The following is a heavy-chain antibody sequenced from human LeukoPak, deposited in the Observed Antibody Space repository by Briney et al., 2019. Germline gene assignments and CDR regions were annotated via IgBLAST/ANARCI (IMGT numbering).Heavy chain of an antibody. CDR3: AKHTYYYESSGTTALFDY. Sequence: QAGGSLRLSCAASGFTFSSYVMHWVRQAPGKGLEWVAFIRYDGTNRYYADSVKGRFTISRDNSKNTLYLQMNSLRAEDTAVYYCAKHTYYYESSGTTALFDYWGQGTLVTVSS. CDR2: IRYDGTNR. CDR1: GFTFSSYV. J-gene: IGHJ4*02. V-gene: IGHV3-30*02. D-gene: IGHD3-22*01.